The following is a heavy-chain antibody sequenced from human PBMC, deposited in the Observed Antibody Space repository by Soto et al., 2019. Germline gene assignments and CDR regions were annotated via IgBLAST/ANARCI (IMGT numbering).Heavy chain of an antibody. D-gene: IGHD2-2*01. J-gene: IGHJ6*02. CDR2: LYHIGST. Sequence: SETLSLTCAVSGYSISSGNYWAWIRQPPGRGLEWIGSLYHIGSTHYNTSLKSRVTISVDTSKNHFSLELSSVTAADTAIYYCRSSSSCYDESCVDVWGQGTMVTVSS. CDR3: RSSSSCYDESCVDV. CDR1: GYSISSGNY. V-gene: IGHV4-38-2*01.